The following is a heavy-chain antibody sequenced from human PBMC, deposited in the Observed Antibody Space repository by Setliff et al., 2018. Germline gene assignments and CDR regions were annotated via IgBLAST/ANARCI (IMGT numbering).Heavy chain of an antibody. CDR2: IDPRGSPV. D-gene: IGHD3-22*01. J-gene: IGHJ3*01. Sequence: PGGSLRLSCAASGFTFIDYYMNWIRQTPRKGLEWISHIDPRGSPVDYVDSVKGRFTISRDNTKNLVYLQMNSLRGGDTAVYYCVRDRWKVIVNRGDDAFDLWGQGAMVTVSS. CDR1: GFTFIDYY. V-gene: IGHV3-11*04. CDR3: VRDRWKVIVNRGDDAFDL.